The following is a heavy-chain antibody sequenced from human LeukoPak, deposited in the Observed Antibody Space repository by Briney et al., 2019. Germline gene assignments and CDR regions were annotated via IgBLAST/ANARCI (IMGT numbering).Heavy chain of an antibody. Sequence: PGGSLRLSCAASGFTFDNYAMHWVRQAPGKGLEWVSGISWNSSSIGYADSVKGRFTISRDNAKNSLYLQMNSLRAEDTALYYCAKDACSSGLAPMDWGQGTLVIVSS. CDR3: AKDACSSGLAPMD. D-gene: IGHD6-19*01. V-gene: IGHV3-9*01. J-gene: IGHJ1*01. CDR2: ISWNSSSI. CDR1: GFTFDNYA.